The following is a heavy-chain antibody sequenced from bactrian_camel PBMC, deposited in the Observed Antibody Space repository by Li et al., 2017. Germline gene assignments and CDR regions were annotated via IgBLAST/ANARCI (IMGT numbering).Heavy chain of an antibody. CDR3: AAELFVDYRKRLRVNEYTY. J-gene: IGHJ4*01. V-gene: IGHV3-2*01. CDR2: IYSDGSNP. CDR1: GITFSRHD. Sequence: VQLVESGGGLVQPGESLRLSCVASGITFSRHDMSWVRQAPGKGLEWVSRIYSDGSNPGYADSVKGRFTISHDSAKNTLYLQMNSLKPEDTAMYYCAAELFVDYRKRLRVNEYTYWGQGTQVTVS. D-gene: IGHD1*01.